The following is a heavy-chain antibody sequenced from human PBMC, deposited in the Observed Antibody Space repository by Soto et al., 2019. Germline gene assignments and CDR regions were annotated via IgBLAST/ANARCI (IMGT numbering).Heavy chain of an antibody. CDR3: AKEALVDTAMDTTGVDAFDI. Sequence: QVQLVESGGGVVQPGRSLRISCAASGFTFSTYGMHWVRQAPGKGLEWVAVIWYDGSNKDYADSVKGRFTISRDNSKNTLYLQMNSLRAEDTAVYYCAKEALVDTAMDTTGVDAFDIWGQGTMVTVSS. D-gene: IGHD5-18*01. V-gene: IGHV3-33*06. J-gene: IGHJ3*02. CDR1: GFTFSTYG. CDR2: IWYDGSNK.